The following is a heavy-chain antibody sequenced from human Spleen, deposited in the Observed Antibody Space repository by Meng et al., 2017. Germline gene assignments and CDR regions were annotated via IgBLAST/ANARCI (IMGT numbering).Heavy chain of an antibody. CDR1: GFTFTDHW. D-gene: IGHD1-1*01. Sequence: VEVVGFGGGLAQPGGSRGLSCAGSGFTFTDHWMHWVRQGPGKGLVWVSRINPDGSNPTYADSVKGRFTISRDNAKNTVYLQMNSLRAEDTAVYYCTNDRLNHWGQGALVTVSS. V-gene: IGHV3-74*02. CDR2: INPDGSNP. CDR3: TNDRLNH. J-gene: IGHJ1*01.